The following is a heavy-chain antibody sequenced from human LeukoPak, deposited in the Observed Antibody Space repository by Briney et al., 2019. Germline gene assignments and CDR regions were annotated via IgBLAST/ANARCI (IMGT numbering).Heavy chain of an antibody. Sequence: PGGSLRLSCAASGFTFSTYGMHWVRQAPGKGLEWVAVISYDGSNKFYGDSVKGRFTISRDNSKNTLYLQMNSLRPEDTAVYYCARDNFDYGDYPHFDYWGQGTLVTISS. J-gene: IGHJ4*02. CDR1: GFTFSTYG. CDR2: ISYDGSNK. D-gene: IGHD4-17*01. CDR3: ARDNFDYGDYPHFDY. V-gene: IGHV3-30*03.